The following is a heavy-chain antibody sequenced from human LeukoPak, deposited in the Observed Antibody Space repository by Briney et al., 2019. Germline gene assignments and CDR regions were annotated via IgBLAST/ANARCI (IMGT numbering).Heavy chain of an antibody. V-gene: IGHV1-69*02. CDR2: IIPILGIA. D-gene: IGHD3-10*01. CDR3: ARGGQLGEYYYGMDV. CDR1: GGTFSSYT. Sequence: ASVKVSCKASGGTFSSYTISWVRQAPGQGLEWMGRIIPILGIANYAQKFQGRVMITADKSTSTAYMELSSLRSGDTAVYYCARGGQLGEYYYGMDVWGQGTTVTVSS. J-gene: IGHJ6*02.